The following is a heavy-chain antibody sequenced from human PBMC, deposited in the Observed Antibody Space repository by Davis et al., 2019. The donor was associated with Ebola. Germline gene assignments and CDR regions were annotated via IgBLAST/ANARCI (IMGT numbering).Heavy chain of an antibody. CDR2: IRSKANSYAT. Sequence: GESLKISCAASGFTFSGSAMHWVRQASGKGLEWVGRIRSKANSYATAYAASVKGRFTISRDDSKNTAYLQMNSLKTEDTAVYYCTSAYGDWDYWGQGTLVTVPS. CDR3: TSAYGDWDY. CDR1: GFTFSGSA. D-gene: IGHD4-17*01. J-gene: IGHJ4*02. V-gene: IGHV3-73*01.